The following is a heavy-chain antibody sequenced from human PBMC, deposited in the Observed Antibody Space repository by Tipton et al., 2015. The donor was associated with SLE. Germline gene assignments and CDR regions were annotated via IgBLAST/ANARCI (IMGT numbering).Heavy chain of an antibody. CDR1: GYSFTSYC. CDR2: IDPSDSYT. V-gene: IGHV5-10-1*01. CDR3: ARPSGWYNDAFDI. J-gene: IGHJ3*02. D-gene: IGHD6-19*01. Sequence: QSGPEVKKPGESLRISCKGSGYSFTSYCISRLRQMPGKGLEWMGRIDPSDSYTNYRPSFQGHVTISADKSISTAYLQWSSLKASDTAMYYCARPSGWYNDAFDIWGQGTMVTVSS.